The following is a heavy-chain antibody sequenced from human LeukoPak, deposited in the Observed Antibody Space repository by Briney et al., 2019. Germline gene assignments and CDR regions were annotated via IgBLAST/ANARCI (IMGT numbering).Heavy chain of an antibody. Sequence: PSETLSLTCTVSGGSISSSSYYWGWIRQPPGKGPEWIGSIYHSGSTYYNPSLKSRLTISADPPTNQFSLKLSSVTASDTAVYYCARHAHRWNYDYWGQGTLVSVSS. CDR3: ARHAHRWNYDY. J-gene: IGHJ4*02. V-gene: IGHV4-39*01. CDR2: IYHSGST. D-gene: IGHD1-7*01. CDR1: GGSISSSSYY.